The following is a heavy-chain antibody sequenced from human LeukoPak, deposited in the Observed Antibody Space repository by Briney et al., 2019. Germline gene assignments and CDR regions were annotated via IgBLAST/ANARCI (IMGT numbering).Heavy chain of an antibody. J-gene: IGHJ4*02. CDR1: GYTFTGYY. D-gene: IGHD3-10*01. CDR3: ARDWTYYYGSGSYPIGY. Sequence: ASVKVSCKASGYTFTGYYMHWVRQAPGQGLEWMGWINPNSGGTNYAQKFQGRVTMTRDTSISTAYMELSRLRSDDTAVYYCARDWTYYYGSGSYPIGYWGQGTLVTVSS. V-gene: IGHV1-2*02. CDR2: INPNSGGT.